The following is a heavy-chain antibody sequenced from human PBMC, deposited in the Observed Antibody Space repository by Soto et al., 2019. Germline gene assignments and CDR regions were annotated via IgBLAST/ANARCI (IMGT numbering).Heavy chain of an antibody. V-gene: IGHV1-69*06. J-gene: IGHJ4*02. Sequence: QVQLVQSGTVVQRRGSSVKVSCQASGGTFSSHGMAWVRQAPGQGLEWMGGIIPTFGTPTYAPKFQGRVTITADISTNTAYMELSSLGSEDTCVYYWASEGSAQYFDFWGQGSLITVSS. CDR3: ASEGSAQYFDF. CDR2: IIPTFGTP. D-gene: IGHD1-26*01. CDR1: GGTFSSHG.